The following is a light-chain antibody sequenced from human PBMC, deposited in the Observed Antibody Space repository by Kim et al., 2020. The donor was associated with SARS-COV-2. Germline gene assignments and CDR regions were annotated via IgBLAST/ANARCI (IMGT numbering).Light chain of an antibody. Sequence: RVTIARTGSSYNSGAGYEVNWYQQLPGTTPQHLMYGSSKRPAGGPDRFSGSKSGTSASLAITGLQAEDEGDYYCQSYDSSLSGWVFGGGTQLTVL. V-gene: IGLV1-40*01. CDR2: GSS. CDR3: QSYDSSLSGWV. J-gene: IGLJ3*02. CDR1: SYNSGAGYE.